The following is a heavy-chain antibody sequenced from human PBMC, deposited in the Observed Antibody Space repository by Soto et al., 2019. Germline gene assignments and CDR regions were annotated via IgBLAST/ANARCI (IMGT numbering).Heavy chain of an antibody. J-gene: IGHJ4*02. CDR2: INRASIYI. V-gene: IGHV3-21*01. CDR3: ARRTVTTYHYFDY. CDR1: GLTFSTYD. Sequence: AGSLRLACVASGLTFSTYDMNWVRKDTGKGLEWVSSINRASIYIYYADSVRGRFTISRDNAKNSLYLQMDSLRVEDTAVYYCARRTVTTYHYFDYWGQGTLVTVSS. D-gene: IGHD4-17*01.